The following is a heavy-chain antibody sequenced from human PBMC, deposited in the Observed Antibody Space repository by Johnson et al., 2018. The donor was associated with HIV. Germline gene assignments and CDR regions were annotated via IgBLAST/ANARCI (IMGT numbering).Heavy chain of an antibody. CDR3: ARPWLGAFDI. D-gene: IGHD3-22*01. V-gene: IGHV3-30-3*01. Sequence: GGGGGGGGGSVGRCGGACGFGLSSCAMHGVRQARGEGLEWVAVISYDGSNKYYADSVKGRFTISRDNSKKTLYLQMNSLRAEATAVYYCARPWLGAFDIWGQGTMVTVSS. J-gene: IGHJ3*02. CDR2: ISYDGSNK. CDR1: GFGLSSCA.